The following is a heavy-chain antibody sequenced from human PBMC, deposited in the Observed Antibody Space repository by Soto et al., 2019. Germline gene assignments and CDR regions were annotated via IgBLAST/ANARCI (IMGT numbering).Heavy chain of an antibody. CDR1: GYTFTSYG. D-gene: IGHD6-25*01. J-gene: IGHJ5*02. CDR2: ISAYNGNT. CDR3: ARDFTYSSDKPRWFDP. Sequence: ASVKVSCKASGYTFTSYGISWVRQAPGQGLEWMGWISAYNGNTNYAQKLQGRVTMTTDTSTSTAYMELRSLRSDDTAVYYCARDFTYSSDKPRWFDPWGQGTLVTVSS. V-gene: IGHV1-18*01.